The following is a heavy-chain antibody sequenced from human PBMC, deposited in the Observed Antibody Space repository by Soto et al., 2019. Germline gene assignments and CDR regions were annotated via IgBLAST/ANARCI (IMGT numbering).Heavy chain of an antibody. D-gene: IGHD3-3*01. CDR3: TTLYRYDFWSGYPIGYGMDV. J-gene: IGHJ6*02. Sequence: PGGSLRLSCAASGFTFSNAWMSWVRQAPGKGLEWVGRIKSKTDGGTTDYAAPVKGRFTISRDDSKNTLYLQMNSLKTEDTAVYYCTTLYRYDFWSGYPIGYGMDVWGQGTTVTVSS. CDR2: IKSKTDGGTT. V-gene: IGHV3-15*01. CDR1: GFTFSNAW.